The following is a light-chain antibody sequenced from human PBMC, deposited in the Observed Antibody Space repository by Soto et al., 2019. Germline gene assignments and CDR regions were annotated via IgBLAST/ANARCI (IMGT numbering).Light chain of an antibody. CDR1: HDISDY. CDR3: QQYDNLPLT. CDR2: DAS. Sequence: DIQMTQSPSSLSASVGDRVTITCQASHDISDYLNWYQQKPGKAPTLLIYDASKLEKGVPSRFSGSGSGTDFTFTISSLQADDFATYYCQQYDNLPLTFGGGTKREIK. V-gene: IGKV1-33*01. J-gene: IGKJ4*01.